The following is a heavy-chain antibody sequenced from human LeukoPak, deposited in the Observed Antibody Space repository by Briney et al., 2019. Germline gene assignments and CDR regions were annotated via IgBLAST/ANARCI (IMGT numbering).Heavy chain of an antibody. D-gene: IGHD3-3*01. Sequence: GGSLRLSCAASGSTFSSYAMSWVRQAPGKGLEWVSSISSSSSYIYYADSVKGRFTISRDNAKNSLYLQMNSLRAEDTAVYYCAGFWSGYKFDYWGQGTLVTVSS. V-gene: IGHV3-21*01. J-gene: IGHJ4*02. CDR3: AGFWSGYKFDY. CDR2: ISSSSSYI. CDR1: GSTFSSYA.